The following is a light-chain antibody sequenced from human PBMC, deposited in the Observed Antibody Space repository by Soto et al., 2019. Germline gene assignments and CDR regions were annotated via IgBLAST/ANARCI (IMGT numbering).Light chain of an antibody. CDR1: QRVSNH. Sequence: ETLITQSPVTLSVSPEETATLSCRASQRVSNHFAWYQQKPGQAPRLLIYAASTRAAGVPVRFSGSGSETEFTLTIRSLQSEDFALYYCHQYNNWPWTFGQGTKVDNK. CDR2: AAS. CDR3: HQYNNWPWT. J-gene: IGKJ1*01. V-gene: IGKV3-15*01.